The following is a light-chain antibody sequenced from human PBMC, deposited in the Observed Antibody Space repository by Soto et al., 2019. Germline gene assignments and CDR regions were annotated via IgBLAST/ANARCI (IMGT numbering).Light chain of an antibody. CDR3: AAWDDSLNGPV. CDR1: SSNIGSNT. Sequence: QAVLTQPPSASGTPGQRVTISCSGSSSNIGSNTVNWYQQLPGTAPKLLIYSNNQRPSGGPDRFSGSKSGTSASLAISGLQSEDEADYYRAAWDDSLNGPVFGGGTKLTVL. J-gene: IGLJ2*01. V-gene: IGLV1-44*01. CDR2: SNN.